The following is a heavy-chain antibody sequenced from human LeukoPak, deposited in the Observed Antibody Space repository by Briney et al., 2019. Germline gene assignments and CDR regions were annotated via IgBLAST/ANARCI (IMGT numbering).Heavy chain of an antibody. CDR2: IYSGGST. V-gene: IGHV3-53*01. CDR3: ARDTDYYDSSGYSQIFDY. CDR1: GFTVSSNY. Sequence: PGGSLRLSCAASGFTVSSNYMSWVRQAPGKGLEWVSVIYSGGSTYYADSVKGRFTISRDNSKNTLYLQMNSLRAEDTAVYYCARDTDYYDSSGYSQIFDYWGQGTLVTVSS. D-gene: IGHD3-22*01. J-gene: IGHJ4*02.